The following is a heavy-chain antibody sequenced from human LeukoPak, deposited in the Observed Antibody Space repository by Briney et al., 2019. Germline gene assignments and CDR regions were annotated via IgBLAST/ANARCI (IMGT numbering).Heavy chain of an antibody. CDR2: IYSGGIT. J-gene: IGHJ3*02. D-gene: IGHD6-13*01. CDR3: ARDGPGRYSSSWHGGAFDI. CDR1: GFTVSSSY. Sequence: GGSLRVSCAASGFTVSSSYVSWVRQAPGKGLEWVSVIYSGGITYYADSVKGRFTFSRDNSKNTLYLQMNSLRVDDTAVYYCARDGPGRYSSSWHGGAFDIWGQGTMVTVSS. V-gene: IGHV3-53*01.